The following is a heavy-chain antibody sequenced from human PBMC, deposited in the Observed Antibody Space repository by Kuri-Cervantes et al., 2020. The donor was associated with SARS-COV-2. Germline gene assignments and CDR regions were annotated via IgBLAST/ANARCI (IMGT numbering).Heavy chain of an antibody. CDR3: ARDTVRGVIRYYFDY. J-gene: IGHJ4*02. Sequence: LSLTCAASGFTFSSYGMHWVRQAPGKGLEWVAVRWYDGSNKYYADSVKGRFTISRDNSKNTLYLQMNSLRAEDTAVYYCARDTVRGVIRYYFDYWGQGTLVTVSS. D-gene: IGHD3-16*02. CDR1: GFTFSSYG. V-gene: IGHV3-33*08. CDR2: RWYDGSNK.